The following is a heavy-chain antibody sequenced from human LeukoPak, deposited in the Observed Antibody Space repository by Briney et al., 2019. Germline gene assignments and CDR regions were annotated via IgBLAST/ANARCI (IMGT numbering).Heavy chain of an antibody. V-gene: IGHV3-30-3*01. CDR2: ISYDGSNE. CDR3: ARVGYYSSGPFSYFDY. J-gene: IGHJ4*02. Sequence: GGSLRLSCVGSGFSFGNYAIHWVRQAPGKGLEWVAVISYDGSNEYYADSVKGRFTISRDSSENTLYLQMNSLRVEDTAVYYCARVGYYSSGPFSYFDYWGQGTLVTVSS. CDR1: GFSFGNYA. D-gene: IGHD3-10*01.